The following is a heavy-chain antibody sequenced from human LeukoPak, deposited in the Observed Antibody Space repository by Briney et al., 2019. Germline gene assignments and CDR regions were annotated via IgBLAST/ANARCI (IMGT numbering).Heavy chain of an antibody. CDR1: GGTFSSYA. V-gene: IGHV1-69*05. J-gene: IGHJ6*03. CDR3: ARGGYSGYGRYYYYYMDV. Sequence: SVKVSCKASGGTFSSYAISWVRQAPGQGLEWMGGIIPIFGTANYAQKFQGRVTITTDESTSTAYMELSSLRSEDTAVYYCARGGYSGYGRYYYYYMDVWGKGTTVTVSS. CDR2: IIPIFGTA. D-gene: IGHD5-12*01.